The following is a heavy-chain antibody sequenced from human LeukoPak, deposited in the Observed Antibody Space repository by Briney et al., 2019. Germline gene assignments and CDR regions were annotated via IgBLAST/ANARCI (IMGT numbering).Heavy chain of an antibody. CDR2: IYSSGSI. D-gene: IGHD1-1*01. Sequence: SETLSLTCTASGASISTYYWSWIRQPPGKGLEWIGYIYSSGSINYNPSLKSRVTISVDTSKNQFSLKLSSVTAADTAVYYCARGERLGGDYWGQGTLVTVSS. CDR3: ARGERLGGDY. CDR1: GASISTYY. V-gene: IGHV4-59*01. J-gene: IGHJ4*02.